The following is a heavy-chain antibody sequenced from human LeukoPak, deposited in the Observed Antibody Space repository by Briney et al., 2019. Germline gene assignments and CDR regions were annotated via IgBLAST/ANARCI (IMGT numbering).Heavy chain of an antibody. CDR2: IWYDGSNK. V-gene: IGHV3-33*01. Sequence: GGSLRLSCAASGFTFSSYGMHWVRQAPGKGLEWVAVIWYDGSNKYYADSVKGRFTISRDNSKNTLYLQMNSLRAEDTAVYYCARARGSWWEPPRGAFDIWGQGTMVTVSS. CDR3: ARARGSWWEPPRGAFDI. CDR1: GFTFSSYG. J-gene: IGHJ3*02. D-gene: IGHD2-15*01.